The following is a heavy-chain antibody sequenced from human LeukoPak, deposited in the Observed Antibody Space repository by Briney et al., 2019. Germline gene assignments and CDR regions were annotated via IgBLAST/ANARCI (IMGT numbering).Heavy chain of an antibody. Sequence: PGGSLILSCAASGFTFSSYAMSWVRQAPGKGLEWVSAISGSGGSTYYADSVKGRFTISRDNSKNTLYLQMNSLRAEDTAVYYCAKPWYYYDSSGFDPWGQGTLVTVPS. CDR2: ISGSGGST. V-gene: IGHV3-23*01. D-gene: IGHD3-22*01. CDR3: AKPWYYYDSSGFDP. CDR1: GFTFSSYA. J-gene: IGHJ5*02.